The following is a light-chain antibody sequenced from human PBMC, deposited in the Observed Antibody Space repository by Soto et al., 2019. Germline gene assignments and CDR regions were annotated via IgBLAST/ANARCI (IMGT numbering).Light chain of an antibody. CDR2: DVS. J-gene: IGLJ1*01. V-gene: IGLV2-14*01. CDR3: SSYTSSSTR. CDR1: SSDVGGYNY. Sequence: QSALTQPASVSWSPGQSITISCTGTSSDVGGYNYVSWYQQHPGKAPKLMIYDVSNRPSGVSNSFSGSKSGNTASLTISGLQAEDEADYYCSSYTSSSTRFGTGTKVTVL.